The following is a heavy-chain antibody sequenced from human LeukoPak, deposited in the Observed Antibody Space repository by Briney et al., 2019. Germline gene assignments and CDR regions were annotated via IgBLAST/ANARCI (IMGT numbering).Heavy chain of an antibody. CDR1: GFTFGSYA. V-gene: IGHV3-23*01. J-gene: IGHJ4*02. Sequence: GGSLRLSCAASGFTFGSYAMSWVRQAPGKGLEWVSYISGRGGSTFYADSVKGRLTISRDNSKNTLFLQMNSLRAEDTAVYYCAKAGSLDIAARQNYWGQGTLVTVSS. D-gene: IGHD6-6*01. CDR3: AKAGSLDIAARQNY. CDR2: ISGRGGST.